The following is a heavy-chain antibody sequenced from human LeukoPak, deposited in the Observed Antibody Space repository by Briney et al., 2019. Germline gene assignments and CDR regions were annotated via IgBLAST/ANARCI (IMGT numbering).Heavy chain of an antibody. Sequence: GGSLRLSCAASGFTFGSCWMNWVRQTPGKGLEWVANINQDGSQKFYVDSVKGRFTISRDNSKNTLYLQMNSLRAEDTAVYYCAKGDSSGWYLNYWGQGTLVTVSS. CDR2: INQDGSQK. CDR1: GFTFGSCW. D-gene: IGHD6-19*01. J-gene: IGHJ4*02. CDR3: AKGDSSGWYLNY. V-gene: IGHV3-7*01.